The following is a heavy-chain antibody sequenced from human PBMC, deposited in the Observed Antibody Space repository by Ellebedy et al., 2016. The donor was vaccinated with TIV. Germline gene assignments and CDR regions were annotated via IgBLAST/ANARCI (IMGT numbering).Heavy chain of an antibody. CDR2: INAGNGNT. V-gene: IGHV1-3*01. Sequence: ASVKVSCKASGYTFTSYAMHWVRQAPGQRLEWMGWINAGNGNTKYSQKFQGRVTITRDTSASTAYMELSSLRSEDTAVYYCARDPYQMATIRGYFDYWGQGTLVTASS. J-gene: IGHJ4*02. D-gene: IGHD5-12*01. CDR3: ARDPYQMATIRGYFDY. CDR1: GYTFTSYA.